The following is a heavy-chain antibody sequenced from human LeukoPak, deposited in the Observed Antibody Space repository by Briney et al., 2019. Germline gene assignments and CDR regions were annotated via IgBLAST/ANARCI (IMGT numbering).Heavy chain of an antibody. CDR1: GGSISNYY. D-gene: IGHD2-8*01. V-gene: IGHV4-59*01. CDR2: ICYSGST. Sequence: SETLSLTCTVSGGSISNYYWSWIRQPPGKGLEWIGYICYSGSTNYNPSLKSRVTISVDTSKNQFSLKLSSVTAADTAVYYCAREGRGVSVGMDVWGQGTTVTVSS. CDR3: AREGRGVSVGMDV. J-gene: IGHJ6*02.